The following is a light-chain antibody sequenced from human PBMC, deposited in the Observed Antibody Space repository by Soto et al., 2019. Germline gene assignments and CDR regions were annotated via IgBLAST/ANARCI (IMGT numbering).Light chain of an antibody. CDR1: QGIRHY. CDR2: IAS. Sequence: QLIQSPSFLCASVGTRDTITCLASQGIRHYLAWFQQKPGRAPKLLMYIASILQTGVPSRFSGSQSGTEFTLTISSLQAEDVAIYYCKQVTNCPITFGQGTRLEIK. CDR3: KQVTNCPIT. J-gene: IGKJ5*01. V-gene: IGKV1-9*01.